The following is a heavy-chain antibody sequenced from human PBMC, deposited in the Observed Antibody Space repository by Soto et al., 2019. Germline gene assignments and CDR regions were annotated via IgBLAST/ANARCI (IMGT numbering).Heavy chain of an antibody. CDR3: AHTITMGNFNGFDP. CDR2: IYWDDDK. CDR1: GFSLSTSGVG. V-gene: IGHV2-5*02. Sequence: QITLKESGPTLVKPTQTLTLTCTFSGFSLSTSGVGVGWIRQPPGKALEWLALIYWDDDKRYSPSLKSRLTISKDTTKTQVDLTMTNMDTVDTATYYCAHTITMGNFNGFDPWGQGTLVTVSS. D-gene: IGHD3-10*01. J-gene: IGHJ5*02.